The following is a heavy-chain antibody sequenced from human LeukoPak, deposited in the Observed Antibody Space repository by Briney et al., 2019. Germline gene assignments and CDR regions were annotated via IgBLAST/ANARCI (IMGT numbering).Heavy chain of an antibody. CDR2: IHYSGST. CDR1: GGSISSDY. J-gene: IGHJ4*02. V-gene: IGHV4-59*08. D-gene: IGHD7-27*01. Sequence: PSETLSLTCSVSGGSISSDYWSWIRQPPGKGLEWIGYIHYSGSTNYNPSLKSRVTISVDTSKNLFSLRLTSVTAADTAVYYCARHSQHSRDLGSARNFDYWGQGTLVTVSS. CDR3: ARHSQHSRDLGSARNFDY.